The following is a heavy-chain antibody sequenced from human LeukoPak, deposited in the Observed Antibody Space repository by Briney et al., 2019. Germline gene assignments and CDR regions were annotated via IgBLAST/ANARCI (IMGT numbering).Heavy chain of an antibody. J-gene: IGHJ4*02. Sequence: GGSLRLSCAASKFTFSNYWMRWVRQAPGKGLEWVANIKQDGSDKYYVDSVKGRFTISRDNSKNTLYLQMNSLRAEDTAVYYCARRAGDYSHPYDYWGQGTLVTVAS. CDR2: IKQDGSDK. CDR1: KFTFSNYW. D-gene: IGHD3-22*01. V-gene: IGHV3-7*03. CDR3: ARRAGDYSHPYDY.